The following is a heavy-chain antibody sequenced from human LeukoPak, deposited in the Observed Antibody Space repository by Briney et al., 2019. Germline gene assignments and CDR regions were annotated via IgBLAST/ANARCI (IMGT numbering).Heavy chain of an antibody. CDR2: IYYSGST. V-gene: IGHV4-59*12. D-gene: IGHD3-10*01. CDR1: GGSMSSYY. Sequence: SETLSLTCTVSGGSMSSYYWSWIRQPPGKGLEWIGSIYYSGSTYYNPSLKSRVTISVDTSKNQFSLKLSSVTAADTAVYYCAREEGAITMVRGVNFDYWGQGTLVTVSS. CDR3: AREEGAITMVRGVNFDY. J-gene: IGHJ4*02.